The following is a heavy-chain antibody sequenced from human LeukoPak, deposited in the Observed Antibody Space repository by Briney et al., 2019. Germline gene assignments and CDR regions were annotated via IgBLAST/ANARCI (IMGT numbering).Heavy chain of an antibody. CDR2: ISWNSGSI. CDR3: AKGRDKYQLLSKNWFDP. CDR1: GFNFDDYA. V-gene: IGHV3-9*01. Sequence: GGSLRLSCAASGFNFDDYAMHWVRQAPGKGLEWVSGISWNSGSIGYADSVKGRFTISRDNAKNSLYLQMNSLRAEDTALYYCAKGRDKYQLLSKNWFDPWGQGTLVTVSS. D-gene: IGHD2-2*01. J-gene: IGHJ5*02.